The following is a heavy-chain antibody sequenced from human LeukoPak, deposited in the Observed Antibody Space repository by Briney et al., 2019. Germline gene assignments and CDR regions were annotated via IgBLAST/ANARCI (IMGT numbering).Heavy chain of an antibody. CDR1: GGSFSGYY. V-gene: IGHV4-34*01. D-gene: IGHD3-10*01. CDR3: ARGDYYGSGSRYFDY. Sequence: PSETLSLTCAVYGGSFSGYYWSWIRQPPGKGLEWIGEINHSGSTNYNPSLKSRVTISVDAFKNQFSLKLSSVTAADTAVYYCARGDYYGSGSRYFDYWGQGTLVTVSS. J-gene: IGHJ4*02. CDR2: INHSGST.